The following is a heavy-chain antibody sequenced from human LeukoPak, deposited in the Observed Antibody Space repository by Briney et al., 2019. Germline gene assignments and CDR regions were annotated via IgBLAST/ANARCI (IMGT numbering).Heavy chain of an antibody. V-gene: IGHV1-69*05. Sequence: GASVKVSCKASGGTFSSYAISWVRQAPGQGLEWMGGIIPIFGTANYAQKLQGRVTMTTDTSTSTAYMELRSLRSDDTAVYYCARGVGATTFDYWGQGTLVTVSS. CDR3: ARGVGATTFDY. J-gene: IGHJ4*02. CDR2: IIPIFGTA. D-gene: IGHD1-26*01. CDR1: GGTFSSYA.